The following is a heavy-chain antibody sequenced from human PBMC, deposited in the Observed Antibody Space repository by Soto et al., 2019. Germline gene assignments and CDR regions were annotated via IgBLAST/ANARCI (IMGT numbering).Heavy chain of an antibody. D-gene: IGHD3-22*01. Sequence: SETLSLSCTGSGGSISRYYWSWIRQPPGKGLEWIGYIYYSGSTNYNPSLKSRVTISVDTSKNQFSLKLSSVTAADTAVYYCARVPSLNYYDSSCYWASSPYYFYYCGQGTLVPVSA. CDR2: IYYSGST. CDR3: ARVPSLNYYDSSCYWASSPYYFYY. CDR1: GGSISRYY. J-gene: IGHJ4*02. V-gene: IGHV4-59*01.